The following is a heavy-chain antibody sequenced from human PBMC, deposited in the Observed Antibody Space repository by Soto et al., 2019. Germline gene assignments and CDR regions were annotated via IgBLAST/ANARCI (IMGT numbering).Heavy chain of an antibody. Sequence: SETLSLTCTVSGGSVTRVSYYWGWLRQPPGKGLEWIGLIYSSGSAYYNPSLKSRVTMSVDRSKNRFSLNLTSVTAADTAVYFCARSFGVANVRFHPWGHGALVTVS. CDR3: ARSFGVANVRFHP. CDR1: GGSVTRVSYY. V-gene: IGHV4-39*01. D-gene: IGHD3-3*01. CDR2: IYSSGSA. J-gene: IGHJ5*02.